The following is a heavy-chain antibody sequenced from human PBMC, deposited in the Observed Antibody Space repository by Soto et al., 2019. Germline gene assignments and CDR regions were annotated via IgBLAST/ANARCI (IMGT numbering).Heavy chain of an antibody. CDR2: ISYDGSNK. CDR1: GFTFSSYG. Sequence: QVQLVESGGGVVQPGRSLRLSCAASGFTFSSYGMHWVRQAPGKGLEWVAVISYDGSNKYYADSVKGRFTISRDNSKNTLYLQMNSLRAEDTAVYYCAKDQDPYSSSSKGIAFDIWGQGTMVTVSS. D-gene: IGHD6-6*01. J-gene: IGHJ3*02. V-gene: IGHV3-30*18. CDR3: AKDQDPYSSSSKGIAFDI.